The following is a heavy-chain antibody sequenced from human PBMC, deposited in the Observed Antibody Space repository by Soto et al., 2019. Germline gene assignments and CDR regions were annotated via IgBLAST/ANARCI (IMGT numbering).Heavy chain of an antibody. Sequence: PSETLSLTCTVSGVSLNNFFWSWIRQTPGKGLEWIGYVSQGGTASYLSQGETTGYNPSLESRATISLDLPKNQFSLRLTSVTAADTAVYYCAKDSKGPVVPAAAPNDYWGQGTLVTVSS. CDR3: AKDSKGPVVPAAAPNDY. CDR2: VSQGGTASYLSQGETT. CDR1: GVSLNNFF. J-gene: IGHJ4*02. D-gene: IGHD2-2*01. V-gene: IGHV4-59*01.